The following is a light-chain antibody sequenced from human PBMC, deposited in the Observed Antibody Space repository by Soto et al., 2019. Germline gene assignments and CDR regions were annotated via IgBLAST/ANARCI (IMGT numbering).Light chain of an antibody. CDR2: SNN. CDR1: SSNIGTYY. CDR3: AAWDDSLSGPV. Sequence: QLVLTQPPSASGTPGQRVTISCSGSSSNIGTYYVYWYQQLPGTAPKVLIYSNNQRPSGVSDRFSGSKSGTSASLAISGLRSEDEADYYCAAWDDSLSGPVFGGGTKLTVL. J-gene: IGLJ3*02. V-gene: IGLV1-47*02.